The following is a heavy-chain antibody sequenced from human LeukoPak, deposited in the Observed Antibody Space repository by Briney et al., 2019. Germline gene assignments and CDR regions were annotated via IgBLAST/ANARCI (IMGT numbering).Heavy chain of an antibody. D-gene: IGHD2-15*01. J-gene: IGHJ4*02. CDR2: IYTSGST. Sequence: PSETLSLTCTVSGGSISSYYWSWIRQPPGKGLEWIGRIYTSGSTNYNPSLKSRVTISVDKSKNQFSLKLSSVTAADTAVYYCARTPPSYYFDYWGQGTLVTVSS. V-gene: IGHV4-4*07. CDR3: ARTPPSYYFDY. CDR1: GGSISSYY.